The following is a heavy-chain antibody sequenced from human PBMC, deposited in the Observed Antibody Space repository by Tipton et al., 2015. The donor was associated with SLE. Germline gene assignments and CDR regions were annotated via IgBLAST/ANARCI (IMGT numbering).Heavy chain of an antibody. J-gene: IGHJ3*02. Sequence: SLRLSCAASGFVFNVYGMHWVRQAPGKGLEWVAFILSDGSDKFYRHSVEGRFTISRDNSRNTLYLEMINLRGEDTAVYYCARDGEAPQGALVIWGQGTGVPVFS. CDR3: ARDGEAPQGALVI. CDR2: ILSDGSDK. V-gene: IGHV3-30*02. CDR1: GFVFNVYG.